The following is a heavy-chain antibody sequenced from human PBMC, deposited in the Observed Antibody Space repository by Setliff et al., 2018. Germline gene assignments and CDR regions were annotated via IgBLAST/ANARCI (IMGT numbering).Heavy chain of an antibody. CDR1: GGSISSGDYY. CDR2: IYYSGST. Sequence: SETLSLTCTVSGGSISSGDYYWSWIRQPPGKGLEWIGYIYYSGSTYYNPSLKSRVTISVDTSKNQFSLKLSSVTAADTAVYYCARGRQRGGYCSGSSCSGAFEIWGQGTMVTVSS. CDR3: ARGRQRGGYCSGSSCSGAFEI. D-gene: IGHD2-15*01. J-gene: IGHJ3*02. V-gene: IGHV4-30-4*08.